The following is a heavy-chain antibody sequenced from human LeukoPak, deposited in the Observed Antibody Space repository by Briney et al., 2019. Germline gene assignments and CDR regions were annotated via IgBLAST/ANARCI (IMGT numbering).Heavy chain of an antibody. CDR1: GFTVSSNY. CDR2: IYSGGST. V-gene: IGHV3-53*01. D-gene: IGHD3-10*01. J-gene: IGHJ4*02. CDR3: ARSEDGLTY. Sequence: PGGSLRLSCAASGFTVSSNYMSWVRQAPGKGLEWVSVIYSGGSTYYADSVKGRFTISRDNSKNTLYLQMNILKPEDTAIYYCARSEDGLTYWGQGALVTISS.